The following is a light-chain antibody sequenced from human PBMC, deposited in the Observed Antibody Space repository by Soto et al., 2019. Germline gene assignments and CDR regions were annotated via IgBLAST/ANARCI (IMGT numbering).Light chain of an antibody. CDR3: QQYDNLLALT. CDR1: QDISKY. J-gene: IGKJ4*01. CDR2: DAS. V-gene: IGKV1-33*01. Sequence: DIQMTQSPCSLSASVGDRVTIACQASQDISKYLNWYQFRPGQAPKLLIYDASNLETGVPSRFRGSGSGTHFSLTITSLQPEDVATYYCQQYDNLLALTFGGGTKVQIK.